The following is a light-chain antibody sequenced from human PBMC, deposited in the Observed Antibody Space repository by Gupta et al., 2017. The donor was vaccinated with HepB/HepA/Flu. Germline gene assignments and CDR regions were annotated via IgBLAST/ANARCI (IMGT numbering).Light chain of an antibody. CDR2: SNS. CDR3: ATWDDSLNGYVV. J-gene: IGLJ2*01. CDR1: NSIIGSNN. V-gene: IGLV1-44*01. Sequence: QSVLTQPPSASGTPGQRVTISCSGGNSIIGSNNVNWYQQHPVTAPKLVIYSNSQRPSGVPDRFSGSKSGTSAPLAISGLQSEDEADYYCATWDDSLNGYVVFGGGTKLTVL.